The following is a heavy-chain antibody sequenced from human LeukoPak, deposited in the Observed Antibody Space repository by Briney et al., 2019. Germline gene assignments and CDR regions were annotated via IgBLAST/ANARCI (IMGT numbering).Heavy chain of an antibody. J-gene: IGHJ3*02. Sequence: GGSLRLSCAASGFTFSSYSMNWVRQAPGKGLEWVSSISSSSSYLYYADSVKGRFTISRDNAKNSLYLQMNSLRAEDTAVYYCTRALITMVRGVITRGGHDAFDIWGQGTMVTVSS. V-gene: IGHV3-21*01. D-gene: IGHD3-10*01. CDR2: ISSSSSYL. CDR3: TRALITMVRGVITRGGHDAFDI. CDR1: GFTFSSYS.